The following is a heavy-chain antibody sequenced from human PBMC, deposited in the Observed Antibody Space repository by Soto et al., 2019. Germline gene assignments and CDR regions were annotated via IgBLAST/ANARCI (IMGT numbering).Heavy chain of an antibody. V-gene: IGHV4-34*01. Sequence: GKGLEWIGVINHRGSTYYNPSLNSRVTIFLDTSNNQFSRNLDSVRAADTAVYYCARGLGESDHWGQGTLVTVS. CDR3: ARGLGESDH. CDR2: INHRGST. J-gene: IGHJ4*02. D-gene: IGHD2-21*01.